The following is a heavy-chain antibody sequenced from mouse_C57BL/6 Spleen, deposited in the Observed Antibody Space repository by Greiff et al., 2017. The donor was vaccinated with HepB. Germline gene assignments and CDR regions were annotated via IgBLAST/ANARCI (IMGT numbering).Heavy chain of an antibody. CDR3: ARDHGLSWFAY. CDR1: GFTFSSYA. Sequence: LVDFGGGLVKPGGSLKLPCAASGFTFSSYAMSWVRQTPEKRMEWVATISDGGSYTYYPDNVKGRFTISRDNAKNNLYLQMSHLKSEDTAMYYCARDHGLSWFAYWGQGTLVTVSA. D-gene: IGHD6-1*01. J-gene: IGHJ3*01. CDR2: ISDGGSYT. V-gene: IGHV5-4*01.